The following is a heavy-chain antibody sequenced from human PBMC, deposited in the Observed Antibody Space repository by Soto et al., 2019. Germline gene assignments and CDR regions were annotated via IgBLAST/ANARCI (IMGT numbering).Heavy chain of an antibody. Sequence: EVQLVESGGGLVKPGGSLRLSCAASGFTFSSYSMNWVRQAPGKGLEWVSSISSSSSYIYYADSVKGRFTISRDNAKDSLYLQMNSQRAEDADVYYCARIQVGYGAFAIWGEGTIVSDS. CDR2: ISSSSSYI. CDR1: GFTFSSYS. J-gene: IGHJ3*02. D-gene: IGHD2-15*01. V-gene: IGHV3-21*01. CDR3: ARIQVGYGAFAI.